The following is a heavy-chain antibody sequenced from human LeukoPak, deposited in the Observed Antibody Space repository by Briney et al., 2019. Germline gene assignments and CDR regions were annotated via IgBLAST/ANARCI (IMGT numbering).Heavy chain of an antibody. D-gene: IGHD1-1*01. CDR3: ARERAGTYYFDY. J-gene: IGHJ4*02. Sequence: ASVKVSCKASGGTFSSYAISWVRQAPGQGLEWMGGIIPIFGTANYAQRFQGRVTITTDESTSTAYMELSSLRSEDTAVYCCARERAGTYYFDYWGQGTLVTVSS. V-gene: IGHV1-69*05. CDR2: IIPIFGTA. CDR1: GGTFSSYA.